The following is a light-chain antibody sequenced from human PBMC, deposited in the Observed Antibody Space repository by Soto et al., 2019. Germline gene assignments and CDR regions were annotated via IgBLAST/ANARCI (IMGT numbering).Light chain of an antibody. CDR1: QSISSY. CDR2: AAS. J-gene: IGKJ2*01. Sequence: DIQMTQSPSSLSASVGDRVTITCRASQSISSYLNWYQQKPGKAPKLLIYAASSLQSGVPSRFSGSASGTDSTLTISSLQPEDFATYYCQQSYSTLPYTFGQGTKLEIK. V-gene: IGKV1-39*01. CDR3: QQSYSTLPYT.